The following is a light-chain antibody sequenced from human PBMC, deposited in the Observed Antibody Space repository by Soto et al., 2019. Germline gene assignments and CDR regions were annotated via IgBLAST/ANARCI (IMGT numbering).Light chain of an antibody. V-gene: IGKV1-9*01. CDR1: QGISSY. Sequence: DIQLTQSPSFLSASVGDRVTITCRASQGISSYLAWYQQKPGKAPKLLIYAAYTLQSGVQSRFSGSGSGTEFTLTIRSLQPEDFATYYCKQLNSYPWTFGQGTKVDNK. CDR2: AAY. CDR3: KQLNSYPWT. J-gene: IGKJ1*01.